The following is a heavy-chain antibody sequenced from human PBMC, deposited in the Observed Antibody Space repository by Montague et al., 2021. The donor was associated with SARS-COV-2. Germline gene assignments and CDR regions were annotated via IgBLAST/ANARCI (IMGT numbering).Heavy chain of an antibody. Sequence: SLRLSCAASRFTFSSYAMHWVRQAPGKGLEWVAVISYDGSNKNYVDSVKGRFTISRDNSKNTLYLQMNSLRAEDTAVYYCAREPFSYSSGWTYYYYGMDVWGQGTTVTVSS. V-gene: IGHV3-30*04. D-gene: IGHD6-19*01. J-gene: IGHJ6*02. CDR1: RFTFSSYA. CDR2: ISYDGSNK. CDR3: AREPFSYSSGWTYYYYGMDV.